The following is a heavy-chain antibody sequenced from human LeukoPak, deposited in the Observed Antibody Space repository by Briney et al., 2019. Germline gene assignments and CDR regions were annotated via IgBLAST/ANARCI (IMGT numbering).Heavy chain of an antibody. D-gene: IGHD3-16*01. J-gene: IGHJ3*01. CDR3: ARGSGGNAFDF. CDR2: INPNGGAT. CDR1: GHTFIKYY. Sequence: ASVKVACQTSGHTFIKYYIRWVRQTPGQGLEWWGWINPNGGATNYAQKFRGRVTVTRDTSITTVYMDLTGLKSDDTAVYFCARGSGGNAFDFWGQGTMVTVSS. V-gene: IGHV1-2*02.